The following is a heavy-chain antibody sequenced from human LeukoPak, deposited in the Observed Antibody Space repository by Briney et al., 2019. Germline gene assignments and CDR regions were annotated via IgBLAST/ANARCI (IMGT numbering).Heavy chain of an antibody. V-gene: IGHV3-30*18. CDR2: ISYDGLNK. J-gene: IGHJ4*02. D-gene: IGHD5-12*01. Sequence: GGSLRLSCAASGLTFSYYGIRWVRQAPGKGLEWVAVISYDGLNKNYADSVKGRFTISRDNSKNTLYLQMNSLRVEDTAVYYCAKGVRSGYDRLDFWGQGTLVTVSS. CDR1: GLTFSYYG. CDR3: AKGVRSGYDRLDF.